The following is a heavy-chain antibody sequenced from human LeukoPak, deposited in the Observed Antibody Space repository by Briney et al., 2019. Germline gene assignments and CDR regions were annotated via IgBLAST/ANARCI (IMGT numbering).Heavy chain of an antibody. Sequence: GASVKVSCKASGYTFTSYYMHWVRQAPGQGLEWMGIINPSGGSTSYAQKFQGRVTMTRDMSTSTVYMELSSLRSEDTAVYYCASGVLWFGSLLLKGMDVWGKGTTVTVSS. CDR3: ASGVLWFGSLLLKGMDV. V-gene: IGHV1-46*01. D-gene: IGHD3-10*01. CDR1: GYTFTSYY. J-gene: IGHJ6*03. CDR2: INPSGGST.